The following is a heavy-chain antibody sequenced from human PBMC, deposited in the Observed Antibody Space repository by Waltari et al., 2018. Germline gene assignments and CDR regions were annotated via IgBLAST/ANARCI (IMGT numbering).Heavy chain of an antibody. V-gene: IGHV4-61*02. CDR2: IYHSGMT. CDR3: AVSPDTATSRAAFHF. CDR1: GGSISNLNFY. J-gene: IGHJ6*02. Sequence: QVQLQESGPGLAKASQTLSLTCDVSGGSISNLNFYWSWIRQPAGKGLEWIGRIYHSGMTDYNPSLRGRATMFLDMSKNQFSLTVDSLIAADTAVYYCAVSPDTATSRAAFHFWGPGTTVSVSS. D-gene: IGHD5-18*01.